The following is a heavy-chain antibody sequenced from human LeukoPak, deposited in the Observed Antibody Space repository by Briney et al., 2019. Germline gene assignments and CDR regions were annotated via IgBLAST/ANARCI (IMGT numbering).Heavy chain of an antibody. J-gene: IGHJ3*02. CDR1: GFTFSSYA. D-gene: IGHD4-17*01. Sequence: GGSLRLSCAASGFTFSSYALNWVRQAPGQGLEWVSYISSDSSTIYYADSVKGRFTISRDNAKNSLYLQMNSLRAEDTALYYCAKGGDYGDPTGHDAFDIWGQGTMVTVSS. CDR2: ISSDSSTI. V-gene: IGHV3-48*04. CDR3: AKGGDYGDPTGHDAFDI.